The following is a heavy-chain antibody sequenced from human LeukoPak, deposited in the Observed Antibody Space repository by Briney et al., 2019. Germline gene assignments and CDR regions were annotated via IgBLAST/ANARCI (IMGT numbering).Heavy chain of an antibody. V-gene: IGHV3-21*01. J-gene: IGHJ4*02. CDR1: GFTFSSYS. CDR2: ISSSSSYI. CDR3: ARAANRYCSGGGCYGY. Sequence: PGGSLRLSCAASGFTFSSYSMNWVRQAPGKGLEWVSSISSSSSYIYYADSVKGRFTISRDNAKNSLYLQMNSLRAEDTAVYYCARAANRYCSGGGCYGYWGQGTLVTVSS. D-gene: IGHD2-15*01.